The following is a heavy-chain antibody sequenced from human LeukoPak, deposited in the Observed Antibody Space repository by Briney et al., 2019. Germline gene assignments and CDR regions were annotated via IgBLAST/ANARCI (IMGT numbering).Heavy chain of an antibody. CDR1: GFTFSSYA. CDR2: ISGSGGST. Sequence: PGGSLRLSCAASGFTFSSYAMSWDRQAPGKGLEWVSAISGSGGSTYYADSVKGRFTISRDNSKNTLYLQMNSLRAEDTAVYYCAEGPTVTDKIYFDYWGQGTLVTVSS. D-gene: IGHD4-11*01. CDR3: AEGPTVTDKIYFDY. V-gene: IGHV3-23*01. J-gene: IGHJ4*02.